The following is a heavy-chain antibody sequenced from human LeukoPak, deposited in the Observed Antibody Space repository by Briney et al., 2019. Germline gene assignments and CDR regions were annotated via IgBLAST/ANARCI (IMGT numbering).Heavy chain of an antibody. CDR1: GGAISSGSYY. D-gene: IGHD5-12*01. CDR3: ARATMYYYMDV. J-gene: IGHJ6*03. CDR2: IYTSGST. V-gene: IGHV4-61*02. Sequence: TSQTLSLTCTVSGGAISSGSYYWSWIRQPAGKGLEWIGSIYTSGSTNYNPSLKSRVTISVDTSKNQFSLKLSSVTAADTAVYYCARATMYYYMDVWGKGTTVTISS.